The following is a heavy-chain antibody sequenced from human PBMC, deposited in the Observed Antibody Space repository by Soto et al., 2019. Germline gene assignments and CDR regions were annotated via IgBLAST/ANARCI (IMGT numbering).Heavy chain of an antibody. CDR1: GFTFSSYS. CDR2: ISSSSSYI. CDR3: AGYRSSSPLSPHY. V-gene: IGHV3-21*01. D-gene: IGHD6-6*01. J-gene: IGHJ4*02. Sequence: PGGSLRLSCAASGFTFSSYSMNWVRQAPGKGLEWVSSISSSSSYIYYADSVKGRFTISRDNAKNSLYPQMNSLRAEDTAVYYCAGYRSSSPLSPHYWGQGTLVTVSS.